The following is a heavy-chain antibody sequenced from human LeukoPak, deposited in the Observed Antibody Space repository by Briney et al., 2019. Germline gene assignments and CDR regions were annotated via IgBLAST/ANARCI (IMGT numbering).Heavy chain of an antibody. CDR2: ISAYNGNT. CDR1: GYTFTSYG. CDR3: ARVSLTRDNWFDP. V-gene: IGHV1-18*01. J-gene: IGHJ5*02. D-gene: IGHD3-16*02. Sequence: GPVKVSCKTSGYTFTSYGISWVRQAPGQGLAWMRWISAYNGNTNYAQKLQGRVTMTTDTSTSTAYMELRSLRSDDTAVYYCARVSLTRDNWFDPWGQGTLVTVSS.